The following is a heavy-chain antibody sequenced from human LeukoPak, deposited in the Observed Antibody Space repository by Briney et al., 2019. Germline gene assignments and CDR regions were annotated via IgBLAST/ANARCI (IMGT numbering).Heavy chain of an antibody. CDR1: GFTFSSYA. CDR2: ISGCGGST. D-gene: IGHD3-10*01. Sequence: GGSLRLSCAASGFTFSSYAMSWVRQTPGKGLEWVSAISGCGGSTYYADSVEGRFTISRDNSNNTLYLQMNSLRAEDTAVYYCAKGKVSDPWGQGTLVTVSS. J-gene: IGHJ5*02. CDR3: AKGKVSDP. V-gene: IGHV3-23*01.